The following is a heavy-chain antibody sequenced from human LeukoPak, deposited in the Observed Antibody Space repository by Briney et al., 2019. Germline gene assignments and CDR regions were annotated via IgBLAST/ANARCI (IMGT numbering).Heavy chain of an antibody. CDR3: ARGGYCSSTSCYDSRLGFDY. V-gene: IGHV4-34*01. J-gene: IGHJ4*02. CDR2: INHSGST. CDR1: GESFSGYY. D-gene: IGHD2-2*01. Sequence: SETLSLTCAVYGESFSGYYWSWIRQPPGKGLEWIGEINHSGSTNYNPALKSRVTISVDTSKNQFSLKLNSVTAADTAVYFCARGGYCSSTSCYDSRLGFDYWGQGTLVTVSS.